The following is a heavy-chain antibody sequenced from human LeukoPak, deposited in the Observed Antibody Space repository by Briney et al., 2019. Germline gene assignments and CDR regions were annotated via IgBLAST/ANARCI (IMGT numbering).Heavy chain of an antibody. D-gene: IGHD3-10*01. Sequence: PGGSLRLSCAASGFTFSSYSMNWVRQAPGKGLEWVSSISSSSSYIYYADSVKGRFTISRDNAKNSLYLQMNSLRAEDTAVYYCARGANWYYYGSGAAYYGMDVWGQGTLVTVSS. CDR3: ARGANWYYYGSGAAYYGMDV. CDR1: GFTFSSYS. V-gene: IGHV3-21*01. J-gene: IGHJ6*02. CDR2: ISSSSSYI.